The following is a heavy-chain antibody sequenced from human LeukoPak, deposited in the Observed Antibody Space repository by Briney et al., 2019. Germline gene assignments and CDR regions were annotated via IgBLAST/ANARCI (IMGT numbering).Heavy chain of an antibody. CDR2: IYYSGST. D-gene: IGHD6-19*01. CDR3: ARHVITSQWLVAWDRRGGYFDY. V-gene: IGHV4-39*01. Sequence: SETLSLTCTVSGGSISSSSYYWGWIRQPPGKGLEWIGSIYYSGSTYYNPSLKSRVTISVDTSKNQFSLELSSVTAADTAVYYCARHVITSQWLVAWDRRGGYFDYWGQGTLVTVSS. J-gene: IGHJ4*02. CDR1: GGSISSSSYY.